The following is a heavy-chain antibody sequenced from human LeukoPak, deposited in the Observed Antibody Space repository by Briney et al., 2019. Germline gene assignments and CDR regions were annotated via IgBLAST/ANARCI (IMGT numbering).Heavy chain of an antibody. V-gene: IGHV3-15*01. CDR2: ITTQTGGGTT. CDR1: GFTFSNAW. J-gene: IGHJ4*02. D-gene: IGHD6-19*01. Sequence: GGSLRLSCTASGFTFSNAWMSWARQAPGKGLEWVVRITTQTGGGTTDYAAPVKGRFTISRDDSKNTLYLQMNSLKSEDTGVYYCTTSKVAAYFDFWGQGALVTVSS. CDR3: TTSKVAAYFDF.